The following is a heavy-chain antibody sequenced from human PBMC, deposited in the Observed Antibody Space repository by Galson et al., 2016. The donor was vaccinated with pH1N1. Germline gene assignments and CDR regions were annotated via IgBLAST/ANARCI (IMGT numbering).Heavy chain of an antibody. J-gene: IGHJ4*02. Sequence: SLRLSCAASGFSFSTCAMTWVRQAAGKGLEWVPSISGGGGSTYYADSVKGRFTISRDNSKSTLYLQMSSLRAEDTAVYYCAKSHYDDYVGHFDYWGQGTLVTVSS. D-gene: IGHD4-17*01. CDR3: AKSHYDDYVGHFDY. V-gene: IGHV3-23*01. CDR2: ISGGGGST. CDR1: GFSFSTCA.